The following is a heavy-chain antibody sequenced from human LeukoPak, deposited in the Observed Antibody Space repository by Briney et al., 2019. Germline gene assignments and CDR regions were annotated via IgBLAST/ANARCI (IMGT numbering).Heavy chain of an antibody. D-gene: IGHD6-13*01. V-gene: IGHV3-23*01. J-gene: IGHJ4*02. CDR2: ISASGDGT. Sequence: GGSLRLSCAASGFTFSSYVMSWVRQAPGKGLEWVSAISASGDGTYYADSVKGRFTMSRDNSKNTLYLQMNSLRADDTAVYYCAKSPGGAAGNRVFDYWGQGALVTVSS. CDR1: GFTFSSYV. CDR3: AKSPGGAAGNRVFDY.